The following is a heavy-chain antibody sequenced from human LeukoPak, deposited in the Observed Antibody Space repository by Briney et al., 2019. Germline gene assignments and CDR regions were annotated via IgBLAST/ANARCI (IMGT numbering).Heavy chain of an antibody. Sequence: SETLSLTCTVSGGSISSYYWSWIRQPAGKGLEWIGRIYTSGSTNYNPSLKSRVTISVDTSKNQFSLKLSSVTAADTAVYYCARAGYSSSWYWPHYYYYYYMDVWGKGTTVTVSS. CDR2: IYTSGST. CDR1: GGSISSYY. CDR3: ARAGYSSSWYWPHYYYYYYMDV. J-gene: IGHJ6*03. D-gene: IGHD6-13*01. V-gene: IGHV4-4*07.